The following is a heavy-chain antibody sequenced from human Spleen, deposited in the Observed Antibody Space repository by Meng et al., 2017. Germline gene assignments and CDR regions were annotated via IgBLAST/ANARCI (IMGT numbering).Heavy chain of an antibody. J-gene: IGHJ6*02. Sequence: GGSLRLSCAASGFTFSNYEMNWVRQAPGKGLEWVSHISSSGSTIYYSDSVKGRFTISRDNAKNSLYLQMNSLRAEDTAVYYCARDLPAMVRGVGMDVWGQGTTVTVSS. V-gene: IGHV3-48*03. CDR3: ARDLPAMVRGVGMDV. D-gene: IGHD3-10*01. CDR1: GFTFSNYE. CDR2: ISSSGSTI.